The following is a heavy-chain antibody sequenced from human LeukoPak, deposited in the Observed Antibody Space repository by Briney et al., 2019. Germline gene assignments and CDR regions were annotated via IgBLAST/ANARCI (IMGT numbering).Heavy chain of an antibody. Sequence: GGSLRLSCAASGFTFSSYSLNWVRQAPGKGLEWVAFIRYDGSNKYYADSVKGRFTISRDNSKNTLYLQMNSLRAEDTAVYYCAKAGTIFGVVIPIDYWGQGTLVTVSS. CDR1: GFTFSSYS. V-gene: IGHV3-30*02. J-gene: IGHJ4*02. CDR3: AKAGTIFGVVIPIDY. D-gene: IGHD3-3*01. CDR2: IRYDGSNK.